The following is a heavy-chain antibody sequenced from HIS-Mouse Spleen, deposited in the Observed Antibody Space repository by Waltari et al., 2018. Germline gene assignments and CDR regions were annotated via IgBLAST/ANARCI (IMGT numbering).Heavy chain of an antibody. CDR1: GFTSRSSG. CDR3: AKASSGWLDY. V-gene: IGHV3-30*18. CDR2: ISYDGSNK. D-gene: IGHD6-19*01. J-gene: IGHJ4*02. Sequence: QVQLVESGGGVVQPGRSLRLSGAASGFTSRSSGKHWVRQGPGKGLEWVAVISYDGSNKYYADSVKGRFTISRDNSKNTLYLQMNSLRAEDTAVYYCAKASSGWLDYWGQGTLVTVSS.